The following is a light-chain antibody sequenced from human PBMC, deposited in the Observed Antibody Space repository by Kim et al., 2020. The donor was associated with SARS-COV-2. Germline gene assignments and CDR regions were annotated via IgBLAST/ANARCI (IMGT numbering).Light chain of an antibody. CDR2: WAS. J-gene: IGKJ2*03. CDR1: QTVLYNSNNKNY. CDR3: QQYYSTPPS. Sequence: DIVMTQSPDSLAVSLGERATLNCKSSQTVLYNSNNKNYLAWYQQKPGQAPKLLIYWASIRESGVSDRFSGCGSETDFTLTISSLQAEDVAVYYCQQYYSTPPSFGQGTKLKIK. V-gene: IGKV4-1*01.